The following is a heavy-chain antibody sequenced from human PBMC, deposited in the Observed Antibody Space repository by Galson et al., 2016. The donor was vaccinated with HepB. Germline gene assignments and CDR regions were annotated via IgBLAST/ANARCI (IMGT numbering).Heavy chain of an antibody. CDR1: GFSLTSSEVG. J-gene: IGHJ5*02. CDR2: VYWDDDK. V-gene: IGHV2-5*02. CDR3: ARIPKSPRRFDWDGWFDP. Sequence: PALVKPTQTLTLTCSFSGFSLTSSEVGVGWIRQPPGKALEWLALVYWDDDKRYNSSLKTRLTIAKDTSKNQVVLTMTDIDPVDTATYYCARIPKSPRRFDWDGWFDPWGQGTLVTVSS. D-gene: IGHD3-9*01.